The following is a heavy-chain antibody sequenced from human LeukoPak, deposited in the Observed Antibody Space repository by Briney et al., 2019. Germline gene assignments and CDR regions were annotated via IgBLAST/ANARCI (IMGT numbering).Heavy chain of an antibody. D-gene: IGHD5-24*01. J-gene: IGHJ4*02. Sequence: PGGSLRLSCAASGLTVSTNYMTWVRQAPGKGLEWVSVIYSGGTIKSADSVKGRFTISRDNSKNTLYLQMDSLRAEDTAIYYCAREKTGTDGYNHGFDYWGQGTLVTVSS. V-gene: IGHV3-53*01. CDR3: AREKTGTDGYNHGFDY. CDR2: IYSGGTI. CDR1: GLTVSTNY.